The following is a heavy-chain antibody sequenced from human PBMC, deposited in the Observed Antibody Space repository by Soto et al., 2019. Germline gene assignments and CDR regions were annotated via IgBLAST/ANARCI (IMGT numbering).Heavy chain of an antibody. J-gene: IGHJ5*02. CDR3: ARDEYNNGRNWLNP. D-gene: IGHD2-8*01. Sequence: ASVKVCCKASGYSFSNSGFSWMRQAPGQGLEWMGWISTYNGNTNYAQKFQGRLSMTRDTSTTTAFMELTTLRSDDTAVYYCARDEYNNGRNWLNPWGQGTLVTVSS. CDR1: GYSFSNSG. V-gene: IGHV1-18*01. CDR2: ISTYNGNT.